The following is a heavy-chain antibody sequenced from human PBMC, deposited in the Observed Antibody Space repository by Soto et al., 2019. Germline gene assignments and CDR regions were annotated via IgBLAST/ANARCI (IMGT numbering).Heavy chain of an antibody. D-gene: IGHD2-15*01. CDR3: ARAQDIPGYFDY. CDR1: GYTFTNFG. CDR2: INPSGGST. V-gene: IGHV1-46*03. Sequence: GASVKVSCKASGYTFTNFGISWVRQAPGQGLEWMGIINPSGGSTSYAQKFQGRVTMTRDTSTSTVYMELSSLRSEDTAVYYCARAQDIPGYFDYWGQGTLVTVSS. J-gene: IGHJ4*02.